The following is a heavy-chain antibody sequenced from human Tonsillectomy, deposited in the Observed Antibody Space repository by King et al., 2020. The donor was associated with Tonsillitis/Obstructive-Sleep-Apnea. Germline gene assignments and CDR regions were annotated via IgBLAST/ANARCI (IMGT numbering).Heavy chain of an antibody. CDR2: INSDGSST. V-gene: IGHV3-74*01. CDR1: GFTFSSYW. CDR3: ARAGDYFYSYMDV. D-gene: IGHD3-16*01. Sequence: VQLVESGGGLVQPGGSLRLSCAASGFTFSSYWMHWVRQDPGKGLVWVSRINSDGSSTSYADSVKGRFTISSDNAKNTLYLQMNSLRAEDTAVYSCARAGDYFYSYMDVWGKGTTVTVSS. J-gene: IGHJ6*03.